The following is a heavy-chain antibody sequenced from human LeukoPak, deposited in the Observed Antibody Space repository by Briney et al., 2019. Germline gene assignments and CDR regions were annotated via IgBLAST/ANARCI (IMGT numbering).Heavy chain of an antibody. V-gene: IGHV1-2*06. CDR2: INPNSGGT. Sequence: ASVKVSCKASGYTFTGYYMHWVRQAPGQGLEWMGRINPNSGGTNYAQKLQGRVTMSRDTSTSTAYMELSRLRSDDTAVYYCARSGIAAGTTRGAFDIWGEGTMVTVSS. CDR1: GYTFTGYY. CDR3: ARSGIAAGTTRGAFDI. J-gene: IGHJ3*02. D-gene: IGHD6-13*01.